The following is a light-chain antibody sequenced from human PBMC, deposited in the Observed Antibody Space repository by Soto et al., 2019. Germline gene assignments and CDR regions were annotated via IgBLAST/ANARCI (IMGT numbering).Light chain of an antibody. V-gene: IGLV1-40*01. Sequence: QLVLTQPPSVSGAPGQRVTISCTGSSSNIGAGYDVHWYQQLPGTAPKLLIFGNTNRPSGVPDRFSGSKSGASASLAITGLQAEDEADFYCQSFDSSRTAWVFGTGTKVTVL. CDR3: QSFDSSRTAWV. J-gene: IGLJ1*01. CDR2: GNT. CDR1: SSNIGAGYD.